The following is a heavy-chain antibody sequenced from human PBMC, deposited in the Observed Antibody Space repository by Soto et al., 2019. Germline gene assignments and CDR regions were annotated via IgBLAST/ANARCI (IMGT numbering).Heavy chain of an antibody. D-gene: IGHD2-15*01. V-gene: IGHV1-18*01. J-gene: IGHJ5*02. CDR1: GYTFTSYG. CDR3: ARGGLGYCSGGSCPQNWFDP. CDR2: ISPYNGNT. Sequence: ASVKVSCKASGYTFTSYGITWVRQAPGQGLEWMGWISPYNGNTNYAQKFQGRVTMTTDTSTTTAYMELRSLRSDDTAVYYCARGGLGYCSGGSCPQNWFDPWG.